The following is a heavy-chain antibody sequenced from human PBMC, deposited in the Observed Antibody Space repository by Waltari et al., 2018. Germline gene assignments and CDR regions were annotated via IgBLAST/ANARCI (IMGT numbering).Heavy chain of an antibody. CDR2: INPNSGGT. CDR1: GYTFTGYY. CDR3: ARTEVAAIMFDP. D-gene: IGHD2-15*01. J-gene: IGHJ5*02. V-gene: IGHV1-2*06. Sequence: QVQLVQSGAEVKKPGASVKVSCKASGYTFTGYYMHWVRQAPGQGLEWMGRINPNSGGTNYAQKFQGRVTMPRETSISTAYMELSRLRSDDTAVYYCARTEVAAIMFDPWGQGTLVTVSS.